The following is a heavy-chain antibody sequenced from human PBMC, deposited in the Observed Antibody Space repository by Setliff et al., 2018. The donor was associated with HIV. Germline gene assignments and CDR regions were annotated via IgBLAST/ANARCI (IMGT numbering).Heavy chain of an antibody. J-gene: IGHJ4*01. V-gene: IGHV3-23*03. CDR3: AKEPSSCSAPRPSLCGYFDS. D-gene: IGHD2-21*01. CDR1: GITFINAA. Sequence: GGSLRLSCVTSGITFINAAMAWVRQAPGKGPEWISFIYSGSSSAVFADSVKGRFTISRDNSRNTLFLQMNSLRAEDTAVYYCAKEPSSCSAPRPSLCGYFDSWGQGTLVTVSS. CDR2: IYSGSSSA.